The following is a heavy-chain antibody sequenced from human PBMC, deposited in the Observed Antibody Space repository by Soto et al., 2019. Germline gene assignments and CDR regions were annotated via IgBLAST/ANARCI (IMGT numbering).Heavy chain of an antibody. CDR2: IIPILGIA. Sequence: QVQLVQSGAEVKKPGSSVKVSCKASGGTFSSYTISWVRQAPGQGLEWMGRIIPILGIANYAQKFQGRVTITADKSTSTAYMELSSLKSEAAAVYYCARGRGAGGENYWGRGTLVTVSS. CDR1: GGTFSSYT. J-gene: IGHJ4*02. V-gene: IGHV1-69*02. D-gene: IGHD3-10*01. CDR3: ARGRGAGGENY.